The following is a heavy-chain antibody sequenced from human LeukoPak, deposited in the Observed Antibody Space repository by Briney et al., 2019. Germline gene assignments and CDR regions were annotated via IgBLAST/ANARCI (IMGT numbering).Heavy chain of an antibody. D-gene: IGHD6-6*01. Sequence: AETLSLSCAASGFTISSYSRNWVRQAPGKGLEWVSYISSSSSTIYYADSVKGRFTISRDNGKNSLYLEMNNLRTEDTALYYCAKDDEYHSSGAFDYSGRATLVTVSA. CDR3: AKDDEYHSSGAFDY. V-gene: IGHV3-48*04. CDR1: GFTISSYS. CDR2: ISSSSSTI. J-gene: IGHJ4*02.